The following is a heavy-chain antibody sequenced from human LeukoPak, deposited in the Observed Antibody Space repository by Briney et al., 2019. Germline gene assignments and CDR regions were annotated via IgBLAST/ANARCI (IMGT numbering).Heavy chain of an antibody. CDR2: ISSSSSTI. J-gene: IGHJ5*02. V-gene: IGHV3-48*01. D-gene: IGHD3-16*01. Sequence: PGGSLRLSCAASGFTFSSYSMNWVSQAPGKGLEWVSYISSSSSTIYYADSVKGRFTIFRDNAKNSLYLQMNSLRAEDTAVYYCTRVGGENWFDPWGQGTLVTVSS. CDR1: GFTFSSYS. CDR3: TRVGGENWFDP.